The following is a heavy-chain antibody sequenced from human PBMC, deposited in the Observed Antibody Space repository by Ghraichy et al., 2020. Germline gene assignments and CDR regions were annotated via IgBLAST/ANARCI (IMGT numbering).Heavy chain of an antibody. Sequence: SETLSLTCTVSGGSISDYYWSWIRQPPGKGLEWIGYVYYSGSTNYNPSLKSRVTISVDTPNNQFSLKLSSVTAADTVIYYCARFVPHYYDSHYFFDYWGQGTLVTVSS. V-gene: IGHV4-59*01. D-gene: IGHD3-22*01. CDR1: GGSISDYY. CDR2: VYYSGST. CDR3: ARFVPHYYDSHYFFDY. J-gene: IGHJ4*02.